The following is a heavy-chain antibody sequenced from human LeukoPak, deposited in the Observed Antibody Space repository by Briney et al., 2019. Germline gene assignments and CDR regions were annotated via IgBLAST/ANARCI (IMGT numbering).Heavy chain of an antibody. D-gene: IGHD6-13*01. Sequence: PSETLSLTCTVSGGSMSGYFCTWIRQPPGKGLEWLGYVFDSGSTYYNPSLRSRISISMDTSMNQFSLRLSSVTAADTAVYFCARRNLAAAGHELDYWGQGTLVTVSS. CDR1: GGSMSGYF. J-gene: IGHJ4*02. V-gene: IGHV4-59*08. CDR3: ARRNLAAAGHELDY. CDR2: VFDSGST.